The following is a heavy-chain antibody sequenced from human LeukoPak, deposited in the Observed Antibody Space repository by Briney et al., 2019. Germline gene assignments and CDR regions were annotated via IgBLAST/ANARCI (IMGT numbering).Heavy chain of an antibody. CDR3: AKGGDSYCYGGGFDY. Sequence: PGGSLRLSCAASGFTFSSYAMSWVRQAPGKGLEWVSAISGSGGSTYYADSVKGRFTISRDNSKNTLYLQMNSLRAEDTAVYYCAKGGDSYCYGGGFDYWGQGTLVTVSS. CDR1: GFTFSSYA. CDR2: ISGSGGST. D-gene: IGHD5-18*01. V-gene: IGHV3-23*01. J-gene: IGHJ4*02.